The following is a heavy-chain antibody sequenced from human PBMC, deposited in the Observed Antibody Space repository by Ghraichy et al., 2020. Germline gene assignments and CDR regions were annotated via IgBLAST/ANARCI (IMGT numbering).Heavy chain of an antibody. J-gene: IGHJ2*01. Sequence: SGPTLVKPTQTLTLTCTFSGFSLSTSGVGVGWIRQPPGKALECLALIYWDDDKRYSPSLKNRLTITKDTSKNQVVLTMTNMDLVDTATYYCANNFYSGYDRADWYFDLWGRGTLVTVSS. CDR2: IYWDDDK. CDR3: ANNFYSGYDRADWYFDL. CDR1: GFSLSTSGVG. D-gene: IGHD5-12*01. V-gene: IGHV2-5*02.